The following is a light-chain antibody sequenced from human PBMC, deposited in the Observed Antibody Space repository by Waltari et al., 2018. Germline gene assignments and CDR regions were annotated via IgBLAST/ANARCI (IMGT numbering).Light chain of an antibody. J-gene: IGKJ4*01. V-gene: IGKV1-39*01. CDR3: QEIYSTPSLT. Sequence: DIQMTQAPSTLSAYVGDRVTITCLARQNINSFLNWYQQKPGKAPKLLIYSASNLESGVPSRFSGSGSGTDFTLTISSLQPADFATYYCQEIYSTPSLTFGGGTTVEIK. CDR2: SAS. CDR1: QNINSF.